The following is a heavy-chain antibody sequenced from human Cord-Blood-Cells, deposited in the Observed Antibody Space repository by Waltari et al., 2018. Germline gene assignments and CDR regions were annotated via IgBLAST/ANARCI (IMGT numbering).Heavy chain of an antibody. J-gene: IGHJ4*02. CDR2: ISAYNGNT. Sequence: QVQLVQSGAEVTKPGASVKLSCKASGYPFTTYGISWVRQAPGQGLEWMGWISAYNGNTNYAQKLQGRVTMTTDTSTSTAYMELRSLRSDDTAVYYCARAEEYCSGGSCLIDYWGQGTLVTVSS. CDR3: ARAEEYCSGGSCLIDY. CDR1: GYPFTTYG. D-gene: IGHD2-15*01. V-gene: IGHV1-18*01.